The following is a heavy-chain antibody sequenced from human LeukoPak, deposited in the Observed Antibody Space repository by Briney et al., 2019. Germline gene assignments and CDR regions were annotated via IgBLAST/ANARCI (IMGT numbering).Heavy chain of an antibody. CDR1: GYTFTNYH. J-gene: IGHJ6*03. Sequence: ASVKVSCKASGYTFTNYHMNWVRQAPGQGLEWMGIINPSGGSTTNAQKFQGRVTITRNTSISTAYMELSSLRSEDTAVYYCARLGGDWTYYYYYMDVWGKGTTVTVSS. V-gene: IGHV1-46*01. CDR2: INPSGGST. CDR3: ARLGGDWTYYYYYMDV. D-gene: IGHD2-21*02.